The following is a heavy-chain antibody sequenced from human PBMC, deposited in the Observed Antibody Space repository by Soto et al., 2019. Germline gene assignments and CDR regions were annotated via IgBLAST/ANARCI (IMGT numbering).Heavy chain of an antibody. CDR1: GFTFSSYS. Sequence: PGGSLRLSCAASGFTFSSYSMNWVRQAPGKGLEWVSYISSSSSTIYYADSVKGRFTISRDNAKNSLYLQMNSLRDEDTAVYYCASYYGSGSYIYYYYGMDVWGQGTTVTVSS. CDR3: ASYYGSGSYIYYYYGMDV. D-gene: IGHD3-10*01. V-gene: IGHV3-48*02. CDR2: ISSSSSTI. J-gene: IGHJ6*02.